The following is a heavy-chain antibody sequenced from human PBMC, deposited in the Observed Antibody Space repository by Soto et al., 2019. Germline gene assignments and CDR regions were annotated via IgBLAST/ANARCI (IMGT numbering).Heavy chain of an antibody. Sequence: EVQLVESGGGLIQPGGSLRLSCVVSGLTFRSHSMNWVRQAPGKRLEWLSYIDSSSSVIYYADSVKGRLTISRDNAKNSVFLQMSSLRDDDTAVYYCAGSLGRMSAAGRLDYWGQGILVTVSS. CDR2: IDSSSSVI. CDR1: GLTFRSHS. V-gene: IGHV3-48*02. J-gene: IGHJ4*02. D-gene: IGHD6-13*01. CDR3: AGSLGRMSAAGRLDY.